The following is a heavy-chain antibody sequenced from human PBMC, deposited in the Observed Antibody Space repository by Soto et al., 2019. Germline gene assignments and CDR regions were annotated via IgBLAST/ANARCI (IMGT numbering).Heavy chain of an antibody. CDR1: GGTLSSYC. Sequence: SETLSLTCTVAGGTLSSYCLSWIRKPPGKGLEWIGYISYSGSTNYNPSLKSRVTISVDTSKNQFSLKLSSVTAADTAVYYCAREGVTPSYYYYYGMDVWGQGTTVTVSS. V-gene: IGHV4-59*01. CDR3: AREGVTPSYYYYYGMDV. CDR2: ISYSGST. J-gene: IGHJ6*02. D-gene: IGHD5-18*01.